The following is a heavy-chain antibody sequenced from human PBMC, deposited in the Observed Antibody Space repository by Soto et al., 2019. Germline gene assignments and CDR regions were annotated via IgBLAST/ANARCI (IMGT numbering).Heavy chain of an antibody. CDR1: GFSVNSNY. J-gene: IGHJ6*03. CDR2: LYSGGST. D-gene: IGHD3-10*01. V-gene: IGHV3-66*01. Sequence: EVQLVESGGGLVQPGGSLRLSCAASGFSVNSNYMSWVRQAPAKGLEWVSILYSGGSTYYADSVKGRFTISRDISKNTLYLQMNSLRAEDTAVYYCARNSEIRGDTWNYYYMDVWGKGTTVTVSS. CDR3: ARNSEIRGDTWNYYYMDV.